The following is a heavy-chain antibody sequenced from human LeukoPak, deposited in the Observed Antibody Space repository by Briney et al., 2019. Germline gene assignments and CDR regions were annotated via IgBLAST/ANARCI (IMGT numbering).Heavy chain of an antibody. CDR3: ARGFPYGSGSYKNDY. CDR1: GVSISSSNSY. Sequence: SETLSLTCTVSGVSISSSNSYWGWIRQPPGKGLEWIGSIYYSGNTYYNASVKSRVTISIDSSKNQFSLMLSSVTAADTAVYYCARGFPYGSGSYKNDYWGQGTLVTVSS. D-gene: IGHD3-10*01. CDR2: IYYSGNT. J-gene: IGHJ4*02. V-gene: IGHV4-39*01.